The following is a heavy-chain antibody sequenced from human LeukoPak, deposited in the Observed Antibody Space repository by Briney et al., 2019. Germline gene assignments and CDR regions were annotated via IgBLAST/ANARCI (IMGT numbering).Heavy chain of an antibody. CDR3: AREAIAAAGTYYYGMDV. CDR1: DGSVSSGSYY. D-gene: IGHD6-13*01. V-gene: IGHV4-61*01. CDR2: IYYSGST. J-gene: IGHJ6*02. Sequence: PSETLSLTCTVSDGSVSSGSYYWSWIRQPPGKGLEWIGYIYYSGSTNYNPSLKSRVTISVDTSKSQFPLKLSSVTAADTAVYYCAREAIAAAGTYYYGMDVWGQGTTVTVSS.